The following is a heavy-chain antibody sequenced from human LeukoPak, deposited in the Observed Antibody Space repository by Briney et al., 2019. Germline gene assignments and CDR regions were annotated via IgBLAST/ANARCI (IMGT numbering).Heavy chain of an antibody. V-gene: IGHV3-53*01. CDR1: GFTVSSNY. J-gene: IGHJ6*03. Sequence: GGSLRLSCAASGFTVSSNYMSWVRQAPGKGLEWVSVIYSGGSTYYADSVKGRFTISRDNAKNSLYLQMNSLRAEDTAVYYCARVQRGGGYYGSGSIYYYYYYMDVWGKGTTVTISS. D-gene: IGHD3-10*01. CDR2: IYSGGST. CDR3: ARVQRGGGYYGSGSIYYYYYYMDV.